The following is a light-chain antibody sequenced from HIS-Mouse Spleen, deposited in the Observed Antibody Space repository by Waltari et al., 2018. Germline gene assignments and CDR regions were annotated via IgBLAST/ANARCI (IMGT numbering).Light chain of an antibody. CDR1: SSDVGGYNY. V-gene: IGLV2-11*01. CDR2: DVS. Sequence: QSALTQPRSVSGSPGQSVTISCTGTSSDVGGYNYVSWYQQHPGKAPKLMIYDVSKRPAGVPDRFSGTKSGKTASLTISGLHEEDEADYYCCSYAGSYTLVFGGGTKLTVL. J-gene: IGLJ2*01. CDR3: CSYAGSYTLV.